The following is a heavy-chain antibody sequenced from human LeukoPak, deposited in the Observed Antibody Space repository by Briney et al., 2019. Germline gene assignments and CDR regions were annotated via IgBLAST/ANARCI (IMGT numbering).Heavy chain of an antibody. J-gene: IGHJ4*02. D-gene: IGHD3-22*01. V-gene: IGHV1-24*01. CDR1: GYTLTELS. Sequence: GASVKVSCKVSGYTLTELSMHGVRQAPGKGLEWMGGFDPEDGETIYAQKFQGRVTMTEDTSTDTAYMELSSLRSEDTAVYYCATAIFGSSGYYLDYWGQGTLVTVSS. CDR2: FDPEDGET. CDR3: ATAIFGSSGYYLDY.